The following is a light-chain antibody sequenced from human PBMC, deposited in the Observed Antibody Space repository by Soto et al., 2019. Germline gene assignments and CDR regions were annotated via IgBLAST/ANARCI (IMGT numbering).Light chain of an antibody. CDR3: QQPGT. J-gene: IGKJ1*01. V-gene: IGKV1-39*01. CDR1: QSIVTY. Sequence: DIQMTQSPSSLSASVGDRVTITCRASQSIVTYLNWYLQKPGKAPKLLIYAASNLQSGVPSRFSGSGSGTDLTLTISSLQPDDFAVYYCQQPGTFGQGTKVDIK. CDR2: AAS.